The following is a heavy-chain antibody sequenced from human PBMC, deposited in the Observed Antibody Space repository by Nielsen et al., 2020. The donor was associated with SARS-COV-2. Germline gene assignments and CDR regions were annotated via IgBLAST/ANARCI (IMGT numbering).Heavy chain of an antibody. D-gene: IGHD2-2*01. CDR1: GDSVSSNSAA. CDR2: TYYRSKWYN. Sequence: SQTLSLTCAISGDSVSSNSAAWNWIRQSPSRGLEWLGRTYYRSKWYNDYAVSVKSRITINPDTSKNQFSLQLNSVTPEDTAVYYCAGDHSGYQLLPEDYYGMDVWGQGTTVTVSS. V-gene: IGHV6-1*01. J-gene: IGHJ6*02. CDR3: AGDHSGYQLLPEDYYGMDV.